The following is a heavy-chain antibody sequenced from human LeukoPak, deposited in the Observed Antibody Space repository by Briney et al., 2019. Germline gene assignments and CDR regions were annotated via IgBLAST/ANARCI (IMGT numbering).Heavy chain of an antibody. CDR3: AKAGPLGSSGATYEED. Sequence: PGGSLRLSCAASGFTFSSYAMSWVRQAPGKGLEWVSAISGSGGSTYYADPVKGRFTISRDNSKNTLYLQMNSLRAEDTAVYYCAKAGPLGSSGATYEEDWGQGTLVTVSS. J-gene: IGHJ4*02. CDR2: ISGSGGST. D-gene: IGHD6-19*01. V-gene: IGHV3-23*01. CDR1: GFTFSSYA.